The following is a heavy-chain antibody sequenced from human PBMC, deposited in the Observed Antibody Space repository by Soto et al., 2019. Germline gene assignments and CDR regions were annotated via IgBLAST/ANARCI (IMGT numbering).Heavy chain of an antibody. V-gene: IGHV4-38-2*01. CDR2: IYYSSGNT. CDR1: GYSISSGNY. J-gene: IGHJ4*02. D-gene: IGHD3-3*01. CDR3: ARAKIFGRNFEY. Sequence: SETLSLTCAVSGYSISSGNYWGWIRQVPGKGLEWIGSIYYSSGNTYYKPSLESRVTISVDASKNQFSLKLNSVIAADTAVYYCARAKIFGRNFEYWGQGTLVTVSS.